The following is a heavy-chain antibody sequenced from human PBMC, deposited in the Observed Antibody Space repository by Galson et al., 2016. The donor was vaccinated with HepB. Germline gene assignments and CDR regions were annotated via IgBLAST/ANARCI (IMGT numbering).Heavy chain of an antibody. D-gene: IGHD2-15*01. CDR2: LSYDGSGE. CDR1: GFIFRRYA. J-gene: IGHJ6*02. V-gene: IGHV3-30*01. CDR3: ARADMRSRGRDAMDV. Sequence: SLRLSCAASGFIFRRYAFHWVRQAPGKGLEWLAVLSYDGSGEYYSDSVKGRFTISRDNSKNTLYLQMNSLRPYHTAVYYCARADMRSRGRDAMDVWGQGTTVTVSS.